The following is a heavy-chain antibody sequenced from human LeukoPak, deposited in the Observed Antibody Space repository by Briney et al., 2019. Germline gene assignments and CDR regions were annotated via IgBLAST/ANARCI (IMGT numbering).Heavy chain of an antibody. Sequence: AASVKVSCKASGYTFTSYYMHWVRQAPGQGLEWMGIINPSGGSTSYAQKFQGRVTMTRDMSTSTVYMELSSLRSEDTAVYYCARSSIIAAAGPYYFDYWGQGTLVTVSS. CDR3: ARSSIIAAAGPYYFDY. CDR2: INPSGGST. D-gene: IGHD6-13*01. J-gene: IGHJ4*02. V-gene: IGHV1-46*01. CDR1: GYTFTSYY.